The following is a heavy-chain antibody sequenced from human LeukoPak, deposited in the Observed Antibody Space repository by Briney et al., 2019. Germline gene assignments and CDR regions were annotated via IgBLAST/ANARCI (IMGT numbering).Heavy chain of an antibody. D-gene: IGHD3-3*01. CDR2: IYTSGTT. Sequence: PSETLSLTCTVSGGFISSYYWSWIRQPAGKGLEWIGRIYTSGTTNYNPSLKSRVTMSIDTSKNQFSLNLGSVTAADTAVYYCARGPTTDYDFWSGYYLYYYYYGMDVWGQGTTVTVSS. CDR1: GGFISSYY. J-gene: IGHJ6*02. CDR3: ARGPTTDYDFWSGYYLYYYYYGMDV. V-gene: IGHV4-4*07.